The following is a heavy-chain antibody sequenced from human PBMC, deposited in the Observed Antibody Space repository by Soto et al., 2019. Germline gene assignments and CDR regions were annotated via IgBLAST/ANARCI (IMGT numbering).Heavy chain of an antibody. CDR3: AREGSSMIVVNNWFAT. D-gene: IGHD3-22*01. V-gene: IGHV3-30*03. CDR2: ISYDGTKE. J-gene: IGHJ5*02. Sequence: MDWVRQAPGKGLEWVAFISYDGTKELYADSVKGRFAISRDNSQNTLYLQMNSLRTEDTAVYYCAREGSSMIVVNNWFATWGQGTLVTVSS.